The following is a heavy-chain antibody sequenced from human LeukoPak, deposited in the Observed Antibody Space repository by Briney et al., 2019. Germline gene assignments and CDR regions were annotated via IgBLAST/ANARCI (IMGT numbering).Heavy chain of an antibody. D-gene: IGHD4-17*01. CDR3: ARVLVHGDYTTNYYYGMDV. J-gene: IGHJ6*02. Sequence: GGSLRLSCAASGFSFSSYTMNWIRQAPGKGLEWVAVISYDGSNKYYADSVKGRFTISRDNSKNTLYLQMNSLRAEDTAVYYCARVLVHGDYTTNYYYGMDVWGQGTTVTVSS. V-gene: IGHV3-30-3*01. CDR2: ISYDGSNK. CDR1: GFSFSSYT.